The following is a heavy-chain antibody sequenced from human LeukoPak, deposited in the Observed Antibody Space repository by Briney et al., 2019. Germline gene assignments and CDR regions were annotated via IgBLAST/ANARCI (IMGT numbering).Heavy chain of an antibody. D-gene: IGHD6-19*01. J-gene: IGHJ4*02. V-gene: IGHV1-18*01. CDR2: VSAYNGNT. Sequence: ASVKVSCKASGYTFTSYGISWVRQAPGQGLDWMGWVSAYNGNTNYAQKLQGRVTMTTDTSTSTAYMELRSLRSDDTAVYYCARGPYSSGWYGLDFWGQGTLVTVSS. CDR1: GYTFTSYG. CDR3: ARGPYSSGWYGLDF.